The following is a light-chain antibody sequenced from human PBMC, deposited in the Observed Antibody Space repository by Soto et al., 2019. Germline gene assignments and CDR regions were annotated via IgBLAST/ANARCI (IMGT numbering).Light chain of an antibody. CDR2: DVN. CDR3: SSYTDSSTVI. V-gene: IGLV2-14*03. CDR1: SSDIGTYHY. Sequence: QSVLTQPASVSGSPGQLITISCTGTSSDIGTYHYVSWYQQYPGKASKLIIFDVNSRPSGVSERFLGSKSGNTASLAVSGLQAEDEADYYCSSYTDSSTVIFGGGTKLTVL. J-gene: IGLJ2*01.